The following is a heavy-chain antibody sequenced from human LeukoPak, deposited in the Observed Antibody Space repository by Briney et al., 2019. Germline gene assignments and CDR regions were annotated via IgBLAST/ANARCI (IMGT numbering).Heavy chain of an antibody. Sequence: GGSLRLSCAASGFTFSSYAMSWVRQAPGKGLEWVSAISGSGGSTYYADSVKGRFTISRDNSKNTLYLQMNSLRAEDTAVYYCAKDAYGDYVGRRMGFWFDPWGQGTLVTVSS. CDR3: AKDAYGDYVGRRMGFWFDP. CDR2: ISGSGGST. D-gene: IGHD4-17*01. CDR1: GFTFSSYA. V-gene: IGHV3-23*01. J-gene: IGHJ5*02.